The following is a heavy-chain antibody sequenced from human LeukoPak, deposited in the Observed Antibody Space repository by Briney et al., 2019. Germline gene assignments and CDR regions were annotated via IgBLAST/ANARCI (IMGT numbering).Heavy chain of an antibody. Sequence: KPSETLSLTCTVFGGSITTYSWSWIRQPAGRGVEWIGRFYSSGSTDYNPSLKSRVTMSVDTSKNQVSLKLSSVTAADTAIYYCARDFSSKNWFDTWGQGTLVTVSS. D-gene: IGHD2/OR15-2a*01. CDR1: GGSITTYS. J-gene: IGHJ5*02. CDR3: ARDFSSKNWFDT. V-gene: IGHV4-4*07. CDR2: FYSSGST.